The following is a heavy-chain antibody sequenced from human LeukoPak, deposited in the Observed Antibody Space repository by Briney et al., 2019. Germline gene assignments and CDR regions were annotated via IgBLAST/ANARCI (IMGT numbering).Heavy chain of an antibody. V-gene: IGHV4-31*03. CDR2: IYYSGST. CDR3: ARVRLGRWPFDY. CDR1: GGSISSGGYY. Sequence: PSETLSLTCTVSGGSISSGGYYWSWIRQHPGKGLEWIGYIYYSGSTYYNPSLKSRVTISVDTSKNQFSLKLSSVTAADTAVYYCARVRLGRWPFDYWGQGTLVTVSS. D-gene: IGHD1-26*01. J-gene: IGHJ4*02.